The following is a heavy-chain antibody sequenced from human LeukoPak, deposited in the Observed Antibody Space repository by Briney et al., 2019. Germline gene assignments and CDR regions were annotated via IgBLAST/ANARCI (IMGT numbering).Heavy chain of an antibody. V-gene: IGHV4-34*01. J-gene: IGHJ4*02. CDR2: INHSGST. CDR3: ARAVKGRYSYGYVY. Sequence: PSETLSLTCGVYGGSFSGYYWSRIRQPPGKGLEWIGEINHSGSTNYNPSLKSRVTISVDTSKNQFSLKLSSVTAADTAVYYCARAVKGRYSYGYVYWGQGTLVTASS. CDR1: GGSFSGYY. D-gene: IGHD5-18*01.